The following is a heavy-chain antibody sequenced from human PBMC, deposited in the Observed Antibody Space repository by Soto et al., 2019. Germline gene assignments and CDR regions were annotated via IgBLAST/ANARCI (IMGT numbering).Heavy chain of an antibody. V-gene: IGHV1-46*02. CDR2: IHPRGDTK. Sequence: QVQLVQSGAEVKEPGASVKVSCKASGYTFQNYHMHWVRQAPGQGLEWMGIIHPRGDTKTYAQRFQGRLGMTRDTSASTADTECSCLPSEGTAVYFCARALWGSWAVDYWGQGTLVTVSS. D-gene: IGHD3-16*01. J-gene: IGHJ4*02. CDR1: GYTFQNYH. CDR3: ARALWGSWAVDY.